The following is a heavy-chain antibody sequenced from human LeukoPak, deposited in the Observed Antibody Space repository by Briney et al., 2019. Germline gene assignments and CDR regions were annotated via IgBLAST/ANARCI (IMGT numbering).Heavy chain of an antibody. CDR2: IITILGIA. CDR3: ARESTVTTGAFDI. V-gene: IGHV1-69*04. Sequence: SVKVSCKASGGTFSSYTISWVRQAPGQGLELMGRIITILGIANFAQKFQGRVTITADKSTSTAYMELSSLRSEDTAVYYCARESTVTTGAFDIWGQGTMVTVSS. D-gene: IGHD4-11*01. J-gene: IGHJ3*02. CDR1: GGTFSSYT.